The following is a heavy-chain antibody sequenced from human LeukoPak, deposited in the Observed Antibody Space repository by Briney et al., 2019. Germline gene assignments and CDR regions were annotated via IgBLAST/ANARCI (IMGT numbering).Heavy chain of an antibody. CDR3: ARGVGAVAGIFSPDYYYMDV. J-gene: IGHJ6*03. CDR1: GYTFTSYD. CDR2: MKPNSGNT. V-gene: IGHV1-8*01. Sequence: ASVKVSCKASGYTFTSYDINWVRQATGQGLEWMGWMKPNSGNTGYAQKFQGRVTMTRNTSISTAYMELSSLRSEDTAVYYCARGVGAVAGIFSPDYYYMDVWGKGTTVTVSS. D-gene: IGHD6-19*01.